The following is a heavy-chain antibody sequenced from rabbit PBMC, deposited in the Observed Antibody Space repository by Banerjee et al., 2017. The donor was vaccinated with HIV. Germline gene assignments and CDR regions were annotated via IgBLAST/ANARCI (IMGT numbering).Heavy chain of an antibody. D-gene: IGHD1-1*01. Sequence: QEQLVESGGGLVQPEGSLTLTCTASGFSFSSSYWICWVRQAPGKGLEWSGCIDTGSGDTYYASWAKGRFTASKTSSTTVALQMTSLTAADTATYFCARDLPVSGGYSFDLWGPGTLVTVS. J-gene: IGHJ4*01. CDR1: GFSFSSSYW. CDR2: IDTGSGDT. CDR3: ARDLPVSGGYSFDL. V-gene: IGHV1S45*01.